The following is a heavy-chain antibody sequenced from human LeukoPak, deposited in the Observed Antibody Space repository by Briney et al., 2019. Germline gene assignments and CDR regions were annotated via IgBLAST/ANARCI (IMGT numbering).Heavy chain of an antibody. CDR1: GGSISSSTYY. Sequence: PSETLSLTCNVSGGSISSSTYYWGWIRQPPGKGLEWIGSIYYSGSTYYNPSLKSRVTISVDTSKNQFSLKLSSVTAADTAVYYCASPSRDSSSWYSWYFDYWGREPWSPSPQ. D-gene: IGHD6-13*01. CDR2: IYYSGST. CDR3: ASPSRDSSSWYSWYFDY. V-gene: IGHV4-39*01. J-gene: IGHJ4*02.